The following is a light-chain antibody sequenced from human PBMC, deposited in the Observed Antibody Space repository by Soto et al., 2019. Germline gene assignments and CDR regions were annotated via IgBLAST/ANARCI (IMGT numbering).Light chain of an antibody. CDR3: QQRSQWPLT. J-gene: IGKJ4*01. CDR1: QSIGTS. CDR2: DAL. V-gene: IGKV3-11*01. Sequence: EIVLTQSPAPLSLSPGEIATLSCRASQSIGTSLDWYQQRPCQVPRLLIFDALDRPTGMTARFSGSGSGTDFTLTISNLEPDDFAVYDCQQRSQWPLTFGGGTNVEIK.